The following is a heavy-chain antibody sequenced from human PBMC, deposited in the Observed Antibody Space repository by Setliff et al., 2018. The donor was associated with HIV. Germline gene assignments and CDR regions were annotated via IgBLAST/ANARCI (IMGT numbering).Heavy chain of an antibody. D-gene: IGHD3-10*01. Sequence: SVKVSCKASGYTFTTYGVNWVRQAPGRGLEWMGWINSYNGNTKFAQKFQGRVTMTTDTSTTTAFMELRSLKADDTGIYYCSRSGVPPYYYYGMDVWGQGTTVTVS. V-gene: IGHV1-18*04. CDR2: INSYNGNT. J-gene: IGHJ6*02. CDR3: SRSGVPPYYYYGMDV. CDR1: GYTFTTYG.